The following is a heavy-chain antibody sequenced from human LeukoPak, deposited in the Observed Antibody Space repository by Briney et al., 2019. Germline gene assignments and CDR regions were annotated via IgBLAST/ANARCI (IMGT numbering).Heavy chain of an antibody. J-gene: IGHJ4*02. V-gene: IGHV4-39*01. CDR2: IYYNGRT. CDR3: ARQAVEIAGRPVDY. D-gene: IGHD6-6*01. CDR1: GGYIRSGSYY. Sequence: SDTLSPTCTVSGGYIRSGSYYWGWIRQPPGKGLELIGRIYYNGRTYYNPSLKSRVTISTDTSKNQFSLQLSSVIAADTGVYQCARQAVEIAGRPVDYWGQGTMVTVST.